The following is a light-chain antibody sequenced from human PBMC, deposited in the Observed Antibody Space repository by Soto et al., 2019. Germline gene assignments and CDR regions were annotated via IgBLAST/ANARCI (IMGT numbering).Light chain of an antibody. CDR2: NAS. J-gene: IGKJ1*01. V-gene: IGKV3-11*01. Sequence: EIVLAQSPATLSLSPGERATLSCRASQSVGNFLAWYQHKPGQAPRLLILNASTRATGIPPRFSGSGSGTDFTLTISRLEPEDFAVYYCQQYGSSPPWTFGQGTKVEIK. CDR1: QSVGNF. CDR3: QQYGSSPPWT.